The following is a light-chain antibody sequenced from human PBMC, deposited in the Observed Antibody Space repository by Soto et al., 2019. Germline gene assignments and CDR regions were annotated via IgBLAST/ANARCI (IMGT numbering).Light chain of an antibody. CDR2: AAS. CDR3: QQSYRTPSIT. J-gene: IGKJ5*01. CDR1: QSISSY. V-gene: IGKV1-39*01. Sequence: DIQMTQSPSSLSASVVDRVTLTCRASQSISSYLNWYQQKPGKAPQLLIYAASSLQSGVPSRFSGSGSGTDFTLTISSLQPEDFATYYCQQSYRTPSITFGQGTRLEIK.